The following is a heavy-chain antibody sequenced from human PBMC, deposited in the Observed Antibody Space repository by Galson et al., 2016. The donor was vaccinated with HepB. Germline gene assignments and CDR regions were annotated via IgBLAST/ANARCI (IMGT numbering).Heavy chain of an antibody. D-gene: IGHD3-16*01. CDR2: IIPIFSTS. CDR3: ASVYDYVSRYFYYGMDV. CDR1: GDTFSNYG. J-gene: IGHJ6*02. V-gene: IGHV1-69*06. Sequence: SVKVSCKASGDTFSNYGISWVRQAPGQGLEWMGGIIPIFSTSTYAQKFQGRVTIIADKSTSTAYMGLGSLRPEDTAVYYCASVYDYVSRYFYYGMDVWGQGTTVTVSS.